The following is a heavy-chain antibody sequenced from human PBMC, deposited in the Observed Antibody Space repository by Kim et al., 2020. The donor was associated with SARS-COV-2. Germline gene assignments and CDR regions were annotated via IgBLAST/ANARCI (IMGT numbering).Heavy chain of an antibody. Sequence: GESLKISCKGSGYSFTSYWIGWVRQMPGKGLEWMGIIYPGDSDTRYSPSFQGQVTISADKSISTAYLQWSSLKASDTAMYYCARPAPPIVGAQVEHFVDIWGQGTMVTVSS. CDR3: ARPAPPIVGAQVEHFVDI. V-gene: IGHV5-51*01. D-gene: IGHD1-26*01. CDR1: GYSFTSYW. CDR2: IYPGDSDT. J-gene: IGHJ3*02.